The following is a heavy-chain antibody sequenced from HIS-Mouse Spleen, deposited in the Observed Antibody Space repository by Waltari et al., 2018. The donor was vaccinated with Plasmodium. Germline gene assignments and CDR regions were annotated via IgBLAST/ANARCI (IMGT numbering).Heavy chain of an antibody. D-gene: IGHD6-13*01. CDR2: IKQDGSEK. J-gene: IGHJ2*01. Sequence: EVQLVESGGGLVQPGGSLRLSCAACGFTFSSYWYGWVRQAPGKGVEWVANIKQDGSEKYYVDSVKGRFTISRDNAKNSLYLQMNSLRAEDTAVYYCASSWYWYFDLWGRGTLVTVSS. CDR3: ASSWYWYFDL. V-gene: IGHV3-7*01. CDR1: GFTFSSYW.